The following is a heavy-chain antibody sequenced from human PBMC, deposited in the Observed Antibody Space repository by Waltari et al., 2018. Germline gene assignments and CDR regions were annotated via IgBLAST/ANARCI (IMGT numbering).Heavy chain of an antibody. CDR1: GFTSFNYL. CDR2: SSYGGVYT. D-gene: IGHD2-21*01. CDR3: AKGFEDLLPFDH. V-gene: IGHV3-23*04. J-gene: IGHJ4*02. Sequence: EVQLVESGGTSVQPGGSLRLSCAASGFTSFNYLISWVRQAPGKGLEWISASSYGGVYTYYADSVKGRFTISRDSSKNTIYLQMNSLRVEDTALYYCAKGFEDLLPFDHWGQGTLVTVST.